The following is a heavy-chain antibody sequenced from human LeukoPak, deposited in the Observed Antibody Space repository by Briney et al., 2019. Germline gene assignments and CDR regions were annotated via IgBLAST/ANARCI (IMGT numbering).Heavy chain of an antibody. CDR2: IKQGGSEK. V-gene: IGHV3-7*01. J-gene: IGHJ4*02. Sequence: GGSLRLSCAASGFMFSSYWMNWVRQAPGKGLEWVANIKQGGSEKYYLDSVKGRFTISRDNAKNSVFLHMNSLRAEDTAVYYCARDSQFEYQLPFDYWGQGTLVTVSS. CDR1: GFMFSSYW. D-gene: IGHD2-2*01. CDR3: ARDSQFEYQLPFDY.